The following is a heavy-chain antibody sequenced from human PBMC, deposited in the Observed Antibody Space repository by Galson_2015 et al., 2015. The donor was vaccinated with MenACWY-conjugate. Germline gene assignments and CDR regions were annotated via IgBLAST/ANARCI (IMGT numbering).Heavy chain of an antibody. CDR2: ISSDGNCK. Sequence: CLRLSCAASGFTFSNYGMHWVRQAPGKGLEWLAMISSDGNCKYYADSVKGRFFVSRDNSWNTLFLQLNSLRPEDTALYYCAKDGGSYWGGIDIWGQGTMVTVSS. V-gene: IGHV3-30*18. J-gene: IGHJ3*02. D-gene: IGHD1-26*01. CDR3: AKDGGSYWGGIDI. CDR1: GFTFSNYG.